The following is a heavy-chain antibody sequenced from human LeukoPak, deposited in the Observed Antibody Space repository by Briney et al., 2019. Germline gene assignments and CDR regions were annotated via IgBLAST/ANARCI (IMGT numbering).Heavy chain of an antibody. CDR3: ARSGYLLAAAASY. CDR1: GYTFTSYD. D-gene: IGHD6-13*01. V-gene: IGHV1-8*01. Sequence: VASVKVSCKASGYTFTSYDINWVRQATGQGLEWMGWMNPNSGNTGYAQKFQGRVTMTRNTSISAAYMELSSLRSEDTAVYYCARSGYLLAAAASYWGQGTLVTVSS. J-gene: IGHJ4*02. CDR2: MNPNSGNT.